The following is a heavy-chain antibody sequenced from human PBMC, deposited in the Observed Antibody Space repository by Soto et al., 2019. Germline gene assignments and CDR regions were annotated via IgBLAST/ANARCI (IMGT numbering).Heavy chain of an antibody. CDR3: ARGGSGSSYYYYGMDV. D-gene: IGHD3-10*01. V-gene: IGHV3-30-3*01. J-gene: IGHJ6*02. CDR1: GFTFSSYA. Sequence: GGSLRLSCAASGFTFSSYAMHWVRQAPGKGLEWVAVISYDGSNKYYADTVKGRFTISRDNSKNTLYLKKKSLRAEDTDVNYFARGGSGSSYYYYGMDVWGQGTTVTVSS. CDR2: ISYDGSNK.